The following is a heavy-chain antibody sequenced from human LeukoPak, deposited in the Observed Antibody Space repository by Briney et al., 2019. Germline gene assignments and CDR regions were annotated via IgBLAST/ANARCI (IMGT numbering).Heavy chain of an antibody. V-gene: IGHV3-23*01. CDR3: TSPKGDSSYYGMDV. J-gene: IGHJ6*02. Sequence: PGGSLRLSCAASGFTFSSYSMNWVRQAPGKGLEWVSGISGSGGSPHHADSVKGRFSVSRDNSKNTLYLQMNSLKTEDTAVYYCTSPKGDSSYYGMDVWGQGTTVTVSS. CDR1: GFTFSSYS. CDR2: ISGSGGSP.